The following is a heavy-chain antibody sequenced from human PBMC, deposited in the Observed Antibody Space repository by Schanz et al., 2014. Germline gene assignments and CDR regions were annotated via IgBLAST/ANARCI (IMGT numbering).Heavy chain of an antibody. J-gene: IGHJ4*02. V-gene: IGHV3-66*01. Sequence: EVQLLESGGGLVQPGGSLRLSCAASGFTVSSNYMSWVRQAPGKGLEWVSITYSGGSTYYADSVKGRFTISRDNSKNTLYLLMNSLRAEDTAVYYCARGVRIDYWGQGTLVTVSS. CDR1: GFTVSSNY. CDR2: TYSGGST. CDR3: ARGVRIDY. D-gene: IGHD3-3*01.